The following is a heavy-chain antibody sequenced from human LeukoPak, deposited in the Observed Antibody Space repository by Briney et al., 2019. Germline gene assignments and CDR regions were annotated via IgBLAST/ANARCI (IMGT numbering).Heavy chain of an antibody. Sequence: SETLSLTCTVSGGSISSSSYYWGWIRQPPGKGLEWIGSIYHSGSTYYNPSLKSRVTISVDTSRNQFSLKLSSVTAADTAVYYCARDLGIAARPDYWGQGTLVTVSS. D-gene: IGHD6-6*01. CDR1: GGSISSSSYY. J-gene: IGHJ4*02. V-gene: IGHV4-39*07. CDR2: IYHSGST. CDR3: ARDLGIAARPDY.